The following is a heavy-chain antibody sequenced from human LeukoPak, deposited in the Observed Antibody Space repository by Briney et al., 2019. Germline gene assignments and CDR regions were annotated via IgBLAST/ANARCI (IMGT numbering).Heavy chain of an antibody. V-gene: IGHV3-20*04. CDR2: INWSGGST. Sequence: GGSLRLSCAASGFTFDDYDMSWVRQAPGKGLEWVSGINWSGGSTGYADSVKGRFTISRDNSKNTLYLQMNSLRAEDTAVYYCAKVAYYGSGSYYFDYWGQGTLVTVSS. CDR3: AKVAYYGSGSYYFDY. CDR1: GFTFDDYD. J-gene: IGHJ4*02. D-gene: IGHD3-10*01.